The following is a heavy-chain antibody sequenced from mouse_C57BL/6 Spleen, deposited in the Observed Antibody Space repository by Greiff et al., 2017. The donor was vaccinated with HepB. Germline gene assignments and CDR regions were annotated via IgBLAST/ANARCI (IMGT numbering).Heavy chain of an antibody. Sequence: QVQLQQPGAELVRPGTSVKLSCKASGYTFTSYWMHWVKQRPGQGLEWIGVIDPSDSYTNYNQKFKGKATLTVDTSSSTAYMQLSSLTSEDSAVYYGARRDYYGSSYWYFDVWGTGTTVTVSS. J-gene: IGHJ1*03. CDR1: GYTFTSYW. V-gene: IGHV1-59*01. CDR3: ARRDYYGSSYWYFDV. D-gene: IGHD1-1*01. CDR2: IDPSDSYT.